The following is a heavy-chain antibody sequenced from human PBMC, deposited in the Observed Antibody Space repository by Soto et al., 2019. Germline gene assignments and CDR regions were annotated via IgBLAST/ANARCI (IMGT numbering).Heavy chain of an antibody. Sequence: ASVKVSCKASGYTFTSYGITWVRQAPGQGLEWMGWISAYNGNTNYAQKLQGRVTMTTDTSASTAYMELSSLRSEDTAVYYCVNGPYYGMDVWGQGTTVTVSS. CDR1: GYTFTSYG. D-gene: IGHD2-8*01. J-gene: IGHJ6*02. CDR3: VNGPYYGMDV. V-gene: IGHV1-18*01. CDR2: ISAYNGNT.